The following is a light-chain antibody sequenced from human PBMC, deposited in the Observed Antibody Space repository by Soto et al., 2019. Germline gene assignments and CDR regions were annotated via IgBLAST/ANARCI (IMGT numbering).Light chain of an antibody. Sequence: QSALTQPASVSGSPGQSITISCTGTSSDVGHYNYVSWFQQHPGKAPKLIIYEVSNRPSGVSSRFSGSKSGNTASLTISGLQAEDEADFYCSSYTSSDTVVFGGGTKVTVL. CDR2: EVS. CDR3: SSYTSSDTVV. CDR1: SSDVGHYNY. V-gene: IGLV2-14*01. J-gene: IGLJ2*01.